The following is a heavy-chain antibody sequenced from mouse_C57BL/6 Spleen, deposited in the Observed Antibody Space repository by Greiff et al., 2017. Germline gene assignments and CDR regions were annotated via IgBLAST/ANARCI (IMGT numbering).Heavy chain of an antibody. CDR2: ISSGGSYT. J-gene: IGHJ4*01. CDR3: ARHPYYGSSYYAMDY. D-gene: IGHD1-1*01. V-gene: IGHV5-6*01. CDR1: GFTFSSYG. Sequence: EVKLVESGGDLVKPGGSLKLSCAASGFTFSSYGMSWVRQTPDKRLEWVATISSGGSYTYYPDRVKGRFTISRDNAKNTLYLQMSSLKSEDTAMYYCARHPYYGSSYYAMDYWGQGTSVTVSS.